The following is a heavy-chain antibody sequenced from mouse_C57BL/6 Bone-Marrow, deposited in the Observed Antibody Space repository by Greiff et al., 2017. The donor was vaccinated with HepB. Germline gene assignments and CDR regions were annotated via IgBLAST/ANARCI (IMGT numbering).Heavy chain of an antibody. CDR3: ATDYYGSSYYYAMDY. J-gene: IGHJ4*01. CDR1: GYTFTSYD. CDR2: SYPRDGST. Sequence: VQLQQSGPELVKPGASVKLSCKASGYTFTSYDINWVKQRPGQGLEWIGWSYPRDGSTKDNEKFKGKDTLTVDTSSSTAYMELHSLTSEDSAVYFCATDYYGSSYYYAMDYWGQGTSVTVSS. V-gene: IGHV1-85*01. D-gene: IGHD1-1*01.